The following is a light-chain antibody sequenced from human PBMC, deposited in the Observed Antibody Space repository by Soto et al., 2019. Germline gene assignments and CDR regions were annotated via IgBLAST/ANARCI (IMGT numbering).Light chain of an antibody. V-gene: IGKV1-5*01. Sequence: DIQLTQSPPTLSASVGDRVTITCRASQSIRDYLAWYQQIPGKAPKLLIYGASSLQSGVPSRFSGSGSGTEFTLTISSLQPDDFATYFCQHHNSYSQTFGQGTKVEIK. CDR3: QHHNSYSQT. CDR2: GAS. J-gene: IGKJ1*01. CDR1: QSIRDY.